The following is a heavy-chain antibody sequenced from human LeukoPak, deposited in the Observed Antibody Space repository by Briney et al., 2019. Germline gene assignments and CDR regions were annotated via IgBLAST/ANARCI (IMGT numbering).Heavy chain of an antibody. J-gene: IGHJ3*02. V-gene: IGHV3-23*01. Sequence: GGSLRLSCAASGFTFNNFAMSWVRQAPGKGLEWVSAISGSGGSTYYADFVKGRFTISRDNSKNTLYLQMNSLRVDDTAVYYCARGSCSNIRCHDAFDIWGQGTMVTVSS. CDR1: GFTFNNFA. D-gene: IGHD2-2*01. CDR2: ISGSGGST. CDR3: ARGSCSNIRCHDAFDI.